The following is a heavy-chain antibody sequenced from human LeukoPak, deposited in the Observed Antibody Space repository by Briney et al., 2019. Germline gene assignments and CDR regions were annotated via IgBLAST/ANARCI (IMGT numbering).Heavy chain of an antibody. D-gene: IGHD4-23*01. CDR1: GDSISSNAYY. CDR2: IYYSGTT. V-gene: IGHV4-39*01. CDR3: ARHLGYGGNYFCDH. J-gene: IGHJ4*02. Sequence: SETLSLTCTVSGDSISSNAYYWGWIRQPPEKGLEYIGSIYYSGTTYYNPSLQSRVTISVDTSENQFSLKLSSVTAADTAVYYCARHLGYGGNYFCDHWGQGTLVTVSS.